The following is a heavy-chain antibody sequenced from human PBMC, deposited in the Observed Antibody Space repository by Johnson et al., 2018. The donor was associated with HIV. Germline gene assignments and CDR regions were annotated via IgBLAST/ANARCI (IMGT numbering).Heavy chain of an antibody. V-gene: IGHV3-23*04. J-gene: IGHJ3*01. Sequence: VQLVESGGGLVQPGGSLRLSCAASGFTFSSYAMSWVRQAPGKGLEWVSAISGSGGSTYYADSVKGRFTISRDHSENTLYLQMNSLRPEDTAVYFCARDGKYSSIGPDAFDVWGQGTMVAVSS. CDR2: ISGSGGST. CDR3: ARDGKYSSIGPDAFDV. CDR1: GFTFSSYA. D-gene: IGHD6-13*01.